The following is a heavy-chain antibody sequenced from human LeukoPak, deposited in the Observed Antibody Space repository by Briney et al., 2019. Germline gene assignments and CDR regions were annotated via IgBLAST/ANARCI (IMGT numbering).Heavy chain of an antibody. V-gene: IGHV3-30-3*01. CDR1: GFTFSSYA. Sequence: PGRSLRLSCAASGFTFSSYAMHWVRQAPGKGLEWVAVISYDGSNKYYADSVKGRFTISRDNSKNTLYPQMNSLRAEDTAVYYCARRAMESGYSYGYFAFDIWGQGTMVTVSS. J-gene: IGHJ3*02. CDR2: ISYDGSNK. CDR3: ARRAMESGYSYGYFAFDI. D-gene: IGHD5-18*01.